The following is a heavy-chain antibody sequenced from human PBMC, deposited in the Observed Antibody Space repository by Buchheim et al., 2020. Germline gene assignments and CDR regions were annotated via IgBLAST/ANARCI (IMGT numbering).Heavy chain of an antibody. CDR1: GFTFSDVW. Sequence: EVQLVESGGGLVKPGGCLRLSCAASGFTFSDVWMSWVRQAPGKGLEWVGRIKSKTAGETTDYAAPVKGICSISRDDSKNTPYLQMSSLKTEDTAVYFCITGVVGAPYTFFWGQGTL. CDR2: IKSKTAGETT. V-gene: IGHV3-15*01. J-gene: IGHJ4*02. D-gene: IGHD2-15*01. CDR3: ITGVVGAPYTFF.